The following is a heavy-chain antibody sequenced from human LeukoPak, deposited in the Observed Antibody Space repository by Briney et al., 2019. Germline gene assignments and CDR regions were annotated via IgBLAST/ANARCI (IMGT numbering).Heavy chain of an antibody. CDR3: ARDGIQLPDTLDY. V-gene: IGHV3-23*01. Sequence: PGGSLRLSCAASGFIFNNYAMTWVRQAPGKGLQWVSTINGGDNGDNTYYADSVKGRFTVSRGNSKNTVYLQMNSLRVEDTAVYYCARDGIQLPDTLDYWGLGTLVTVSS. CDR2: INGGDNGDNT. J-gene: IGHJ4*02. D-gene: IGHD1-1*01. CDR1: GFIFNNYA.